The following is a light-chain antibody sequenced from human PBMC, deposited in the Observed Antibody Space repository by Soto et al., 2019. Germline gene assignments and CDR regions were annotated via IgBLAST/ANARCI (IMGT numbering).Light chain of an antibody. CDR3: QQYNTYST. CDR1: ESFSSW. V-gene: IGKV1-5*01. CDR2: DAS. J-gene: IGKJ1*01. Sequence: DIPMTQSPSTLFASVGDRVTITCRASESFSSWLAWYQQKPGKAPKLLIYDASNLQTGVPSRFSGSGSGTEFTLTISSLQPEDFATYYCQQYNTYSTFGQGTKVEIK.